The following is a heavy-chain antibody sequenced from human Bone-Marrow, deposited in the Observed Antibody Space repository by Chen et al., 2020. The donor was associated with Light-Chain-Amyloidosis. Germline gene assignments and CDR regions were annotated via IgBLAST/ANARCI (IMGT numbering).Heavy chain of an antibody. D-gene: IGHD5-12*01. J-gene: IGHJ4*02. CDR2: IYPDDSDA. V-gene: IGHV5-51*01. Sequence: EVQLEHSGPEVKKPGESLKISCNGSGYTFPNYWIGWVRQMPGKGLEWMGVIYPDDSDARYSPSFEGQVTISADKSITTAYLQWRSLKASDTAMYYCARRRDGYNFDYWGQGTLVTVSS. CDR1: GYTFPNYW. CDR3: ARRRDGYNFDY.